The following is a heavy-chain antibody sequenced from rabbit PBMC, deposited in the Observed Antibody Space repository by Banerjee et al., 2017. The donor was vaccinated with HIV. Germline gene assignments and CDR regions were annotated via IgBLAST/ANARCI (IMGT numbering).Heavy chain of an antibody. CDR2: IYTSSGNT. D-gene: IGHD2-1*01. J-gene: IGHJ4*01. Sequence: GGGLVQPEGSLKLSCTASGFSFSNKAVMCWVRQAPGKGLELIACIYTSSGNTWYASWVHGRFTISRSTSLNTVDLKMTSLTAADTATYFCARALATMTMMITPFNLWGPGTLVPS. CDR1: GFSFSNKAV. V-gene: IGHV1S43*01. CDR3: ARALATMTMMITPFNL.